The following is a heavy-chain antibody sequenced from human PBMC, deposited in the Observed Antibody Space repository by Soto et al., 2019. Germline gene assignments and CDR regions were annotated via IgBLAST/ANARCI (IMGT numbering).Heavy chain of an antibody. CDR3: VYRDFGDYFFPF. J-gene: IGHJ4*02. CDR2: IYWDDNT. D-gene: IGHD4-17*01. Sequence: QITLKESGPTLVKPTQTLTLTCTFSGFSLTTQAVHVGWIRQPPGKALEWLALIYWDDNTVYSPSLKNRLTSTKDTSKGQVVLTLATVDPVDTATYYCVYRDFGDYFFPFWGQGILVNVSS. CDR1: GFSLTTQAVH. V-gene: IGHV2-5*02.